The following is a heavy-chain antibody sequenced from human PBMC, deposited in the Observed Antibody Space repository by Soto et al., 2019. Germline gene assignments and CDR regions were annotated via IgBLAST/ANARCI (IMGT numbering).Heavy chain of an antibody. CDR3: AKVVRADTTSSNFYYYSGMDV. Sequence: GSLRLSCAASGFSFSTYGMHWVRQAPGKGLEWMAVISNDGSIKYYADSVKGRFTISRDNSKDTLFLQMNSLRGEDTAVYYCAKVVRADTTSSNFYYYSGMDVWGQGTTVTVS. D-gene: IGHD6-6*01. J-gene: IGHJ6*02. CDR1: GFSFSTYG. CDR2: ISNDGSIK. V-gene: IGHV3-30*18.